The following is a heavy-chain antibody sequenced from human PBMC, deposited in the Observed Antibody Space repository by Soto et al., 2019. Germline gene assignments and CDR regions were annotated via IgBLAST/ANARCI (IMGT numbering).Heavy chain of an antibody. Sequence: SETLSLTCTVSGGSISSYYWSWIRQPPGKGLEWIGYIYYSGSTNYNPSLKSRATISVDTSKNQFSLKLSSVTAADTAVYYCARELTCSGGSCHTETNWFDPWGQGTLVTVSS. CDR3: ARELTCSGGSCHTETNWFDP. CDR1: GGSISSYY. V-gene: IGHV4-59*01. D-gene: IGHD2-15*01. CDR2: IYYSGST. J-gene: IGHJ5*02.